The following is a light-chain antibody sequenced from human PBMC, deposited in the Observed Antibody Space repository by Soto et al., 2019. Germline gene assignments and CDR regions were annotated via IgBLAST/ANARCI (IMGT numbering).Light chain of an antibody. CDR2: GAS. J-gene: IGKJ4*01. V-gene: IGKV3-20*01. CDR3: QQYGSSPLT. CDR1: QSVSSSY. Sequence: EIVLTQSPGTLSLYPGERATLSCRASQSVSSSYLAWYQQKPGQAPRLLIYGASSRGTGIPDRFSGSGSGTDFTLTISRLEPEDFAVYYCQQYGSSPLTFGGGTKVEIK.